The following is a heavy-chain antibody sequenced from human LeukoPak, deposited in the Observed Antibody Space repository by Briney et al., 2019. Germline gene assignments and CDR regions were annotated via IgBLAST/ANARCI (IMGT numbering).Heavy chain of an antibody. J-gene: IGHJ5*02. Sequence: GGSLRLSCAASGFTFSSYSMNWVRQAPGKGLEWVSYISSSSSTIYFADSVKGRFTISRDNAKNSLYLQMNSLRAEDTAVYYCARVDSSWYPGWFDPWGQGTLATVSS. CDR2: ISSSSSTI. CDR3: ARVDSSWYPGWFDP. V-gene: IGHV3-48*01. CDR1: GFTFSSYS. D-gene: IGHD6-13*01.